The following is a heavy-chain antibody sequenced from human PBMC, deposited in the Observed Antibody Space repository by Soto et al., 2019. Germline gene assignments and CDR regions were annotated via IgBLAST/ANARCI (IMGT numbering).Heavy chain of an antibody. Sequence: GESLKISCKGSGYSFTSYWIGWVRQMPGKGLEWMGRIDPSDSYPNYSPSFQGHVTISADKSVSTAYLQWSSLKASDTAIYYCARHSGCSGGSCYSVYYFGMDVWGQGTTVTVSS. CDR2: IDPSDSYP. J-gene: IGHJ6*02. CDR3: ARHSGCSGGSCYSVYYFGMDV. D-gene: IGHD2-15*01. V-gene: IGHV5-10-1*01. CDR1: GYSFTSYW.